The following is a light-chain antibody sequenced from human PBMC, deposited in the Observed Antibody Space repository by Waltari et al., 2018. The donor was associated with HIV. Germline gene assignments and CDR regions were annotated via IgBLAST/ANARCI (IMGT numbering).Light chain of an antibody. CDR3: SSYTSSSTLNVV. CDR1: SSDVGGYNN. V-gene: IGLV2-14*01. Sequence: QSALTQPASVSGSPGPSITISCTATSSDVGGYNNLSWYQQHPGKAPKLMIYEVSNRPSGVSNRFSGSKSGNTASLTISGLQAEDEADYYCSSYTSSSTLNVVFGGGTKLTVL. CDR2: EVS. J-gene: IGLJ2*01.